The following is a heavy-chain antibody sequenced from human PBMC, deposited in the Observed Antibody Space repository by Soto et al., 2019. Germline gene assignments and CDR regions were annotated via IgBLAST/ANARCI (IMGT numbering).Heavy chain of an antibody. J-gene: IGHJ4*02. CDR3: ARAGSYRFDY. D-gene: IGHD3-10*01. CDR2: INAGGTSI. Sequence: GGSLRLSCVGSGFSFSSYWVHLVRQPPGKGLEWVSRINAGGTSIGYADSVKGRFTISRDNAKNTLYLQMDGLGVDDTAVYYCARAGSYRFDYWGLGTLVTVSS. V-gene: IGHV3-74*01. CDR1: GFSFSSYW.